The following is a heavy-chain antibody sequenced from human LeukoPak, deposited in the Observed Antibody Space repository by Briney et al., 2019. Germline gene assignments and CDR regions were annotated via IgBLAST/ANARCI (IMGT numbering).Heavy chain of an antibody. V-gene: IGHV3-30*09. J-gene: IGHJ4*02. CDR2: ISYDGSNK. CDR3: ARGSPHGYDYVWGSYRINLIVQDY. Sequence: GGSLRLSCTASGFTFSSYAMHWVRQAPGKGLEWVAVISYDGSNKYYADSVKGRFAISRDNSKNTLYLQMNSLRAEDTAVYYCARGSPHGYDYVWGSYRINLIVQDYWGQGTLVTVSS. CDR1: GFTFSSYA. D-gene: IGHD3-16*02.